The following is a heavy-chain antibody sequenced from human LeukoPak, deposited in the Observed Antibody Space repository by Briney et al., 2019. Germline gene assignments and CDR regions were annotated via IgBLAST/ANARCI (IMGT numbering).Heavy chain of an antibody. CDR1: GGSFSGYY. V-gene: IGHV4-34*01. Sequence: SETLSLTCAVYGGSFSGYYWSWIRQPPGKGLEWIGEINHSGSTNYNPSLKSRVTISVDTSKNQFSLKLSSVTAADTAVYYCARRHYYGSGRYNWLDPWGQGTLVTVSS. J-gene: IGHJ5*02. CDR3: ARRHYYGSGRYNWLDP. CDR2: INHSGST. D-gene: IGHD3-10*01.